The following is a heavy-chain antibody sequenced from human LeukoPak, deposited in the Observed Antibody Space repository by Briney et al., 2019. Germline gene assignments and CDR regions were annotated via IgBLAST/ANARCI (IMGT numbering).Heavy chain of an antibody. Sequence: GASGKVSCKASGYTFTGYYMHWVRQAPGQGLEWMGRINPNSGGTNYAQKFQGRVTMTRDTSISTAYMELSRLRSDDTAVYYCARDGGSGGSCYLFYRGQGTLVTVSS. D-gene: IGHD2-15*01. CDR1: GYTFTGYY. CDR3: ARDGGSGGSCYLFY. J-gene: IGHJ4*02. V-gene: IGHV1-2*06. CDR2: INPNSGGT.